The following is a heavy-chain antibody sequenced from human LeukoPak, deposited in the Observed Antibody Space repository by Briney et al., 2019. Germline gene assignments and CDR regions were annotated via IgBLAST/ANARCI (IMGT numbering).Heavy chain of an antibody. Sequence: PGGSLRLSCAASGFTFSSYGMHWVRQAPGKGLEWVAFIQYDESNKYFADSAKGRFTISRDNPKNTLYLQMNSLRAEDTAVYYCAKDRGPYYYDSSVDYWGQGTLVTVSS. CDR3: AKDRGPYYYDSSVDY. CDR1: GFTFSSYG. J-gene: IGHJ4*02. D-gene: IGHD3-22*01. V-gene: IGHV3-30*02. CDR2: IQYDESNK.